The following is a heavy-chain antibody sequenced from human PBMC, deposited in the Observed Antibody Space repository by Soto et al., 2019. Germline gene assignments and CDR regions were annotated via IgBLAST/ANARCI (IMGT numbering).Heavy chain of an antibody. V-gene: IGHV4-39*01. Sequence: PSETLSLTCTVSGGSISSGNYYWGWIRQPPGKGLEWIGSIYYSGTTYYSPSLKSRVTISVDTSKNQFSLKLSSVTAADTAMYFCARHSPDTYYDILTGYYFLSWFDPWGQGTLVTVSS. J-gene: IGHJ5*02. CDR3: ARHSPDTYYDILTGYYFLSWFDP. D-gene: IGHD3-9*01. CDR2: IYYSGTT. CDR1: GGSISSGNYY.